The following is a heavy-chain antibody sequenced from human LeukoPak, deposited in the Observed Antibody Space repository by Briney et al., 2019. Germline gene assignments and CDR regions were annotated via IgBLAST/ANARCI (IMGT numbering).Heavy chain of an antibody. CDR2: ITGTGGK. CDR1: GFTLTNHG. D-gene: IGHD3-10*01. Sequence: GVLRLSCAVSGFTLTNHGVSWVRQAPGKGLEWVSIITGTGGKYYGDSVKGRFTISRDNSKNTMYLQMNSLRAEDTALYYCARDRSGSYPNWFDPWGQGTLVTVSS. CDR3: ARDRSGSYPNWFDP. J-gene: IGHJ5*02. V-gene: IGHV3-23*01.